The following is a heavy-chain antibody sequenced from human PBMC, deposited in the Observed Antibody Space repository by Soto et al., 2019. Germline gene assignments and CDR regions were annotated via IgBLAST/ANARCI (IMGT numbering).Heavy chain of an antibody. D-gene: IGHD3-3*01. CDR3: ARVVRFLEWLSPWFDP. CDR2: IYYSGST. V-gene: IGHV4-30-4*01. J-gene: IGHJ5*02. Sequence: PSETLSLTCTVSGGSISSGDYYWSWIRQPPWKGLEWIGYIYYSGSTYYNPSLKSRVTISVDTSKNQFSLKLSSVTAADTAVYYCARVVRFLEWLSPWFDPWGQGXLVTVYS. CDR1: GGSISSGDYY.